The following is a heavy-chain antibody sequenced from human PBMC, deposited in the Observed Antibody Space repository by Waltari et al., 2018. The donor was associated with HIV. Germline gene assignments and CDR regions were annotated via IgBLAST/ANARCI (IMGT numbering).Heavy chain of an antibody. D-gene: IGHD6-13*01. CDR1: GFTFSSSW. CDR2: SNSDGSST. V-gene: IGHV3-74*01. Sequence: EVQLVESGGGLVQPGGSLRLSCAASGFTFSSSWMHWVRQAPGKGLVWVSRSNSDGSSTSYADSGKGRFTISRDNAKNTLYLQMNSLRAEDTAVYYCASGYSSSWRSDYYYYGMDVWGQGTTVTVSS. CDR3: ASGYSSSWRSDYYYYGMDV. J-gene: IGHJ6*02.